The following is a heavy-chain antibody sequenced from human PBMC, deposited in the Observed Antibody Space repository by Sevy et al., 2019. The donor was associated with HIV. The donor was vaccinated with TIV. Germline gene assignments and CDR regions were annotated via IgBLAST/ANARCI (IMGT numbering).Heavy chain of an antibody. D-gene: IGHD2-15*01. V-gene: IGHV3-53*01. CDR1: GFTVSSNY. CDR3: ARSLGYCSGGSCYGPKEQTYDAFDI. CDR2: IYSGGST. Sequence: GGSLRLSCAASGFTVSSNYMSWVRQAPGKGLEWVSVIYSGGSTYYADSVKGRFTISRDNSKNTLYLQMNSLRAEDTAVYYLARSLGYCSGGSCYGPKEQTYDAFDIWGQGTMVTVSS. J-gene: IGHJ3*02.